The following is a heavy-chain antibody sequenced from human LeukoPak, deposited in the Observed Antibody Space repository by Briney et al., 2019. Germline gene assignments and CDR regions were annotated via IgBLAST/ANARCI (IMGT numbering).Heavy chain of an antibody. Sequence: GGSLRLSCAASGFTFSSYAMPWVRQAPGKGLEWVAVISYDGSNKYYADSVKGRFTISRDNSKNALYLQMNSLRAEDTAVYYCARDLGATRYFDYWGQGTLVTVSS. J-gene: IGHJ4*02. CDR2: ISYDGSNK. V-gene: IGHV3-30*04. CDR1: GFTFSSYA. CDR3: ARDLGATRYFDY.